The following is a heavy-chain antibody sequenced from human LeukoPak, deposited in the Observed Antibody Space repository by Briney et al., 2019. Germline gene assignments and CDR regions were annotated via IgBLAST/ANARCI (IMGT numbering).Heavy chain of an antibody. CDR1: GGSFSGYY. J-gene: IGHJ6*02. V-gene: IGHV4-34*01. D-gene: IGHD3-3*01. Sequence: SETLSLTCAVYGGSFSGYYWSWIRQPPGKGLEWIGEINHSGSTYYNPSLKSRVTISVDTSKNQFSLKLSSVTAADTAVYYCARNYDFWSLDYYGMDVWGQGTTVTVSS. CDR3: ARNYDFWSLDYYGMDV. CDR2: INHSGST.